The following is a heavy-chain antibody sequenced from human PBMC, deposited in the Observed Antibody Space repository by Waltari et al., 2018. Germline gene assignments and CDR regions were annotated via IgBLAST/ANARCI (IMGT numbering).Heavy chain of an antibody. CDR2: IIPVFGTA. D-gene: IGHD5-12*01. CDR1: GGTFSSYA. Sequence: QVQLVQSGDEVKKPGSSVKVSCKASGGTFSSYAISWVRQAPGQGLEWMGGIIPVFGTANYAQKFQGRVTITTDESTSTAYIELSSLRSEDTAVYYCARTIYAYPTHYYGMYVWGQGTTVTVSS. CDR3: ARTIYAYPTHYYGMYV. V-gene: IGHV1-69*05. J-gene: IGHJ6*02.